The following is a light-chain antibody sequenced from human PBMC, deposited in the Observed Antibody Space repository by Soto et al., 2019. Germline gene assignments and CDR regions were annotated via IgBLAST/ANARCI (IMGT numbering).Light chain of an antibody. Sequence: EIVWTQSPATLSLSPGERATLSCRASQSVSSCLAWYQQKPGQAPRLLIYDASNRATGIPARFSGSGSGTDFTLTISSLEPEDFAVYYCQQRSNWPPVFGGGTKVEIK. V-gene: IGKV3-11*01. CDR2: DAS. CDR3: QQRSNWPPV. J-gene: IGKJ4*01. CDR1: QSVSSC.